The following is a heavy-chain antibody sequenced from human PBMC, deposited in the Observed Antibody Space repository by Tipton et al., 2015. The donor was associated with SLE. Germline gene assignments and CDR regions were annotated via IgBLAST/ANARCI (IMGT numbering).Heavy chain of an antibody. CDR3: ARGRYYYYGMDV. CDR2: IYYSGSA. CDR1: GGSISTYY. J-gene: IGHJ6*02. D-gene: IGHD3-16*02. Sequence: TLSLTCTVSGGSISTYYWGWIRQPPGKGLEWIGYIYYSGSAYYNPSLKSRVTLSVDTSRNHPSLNLTSVTAADTAIYYCARGRYYYYGMDVWGLGATVTVSS. V-gene: IGHV4-59*01.